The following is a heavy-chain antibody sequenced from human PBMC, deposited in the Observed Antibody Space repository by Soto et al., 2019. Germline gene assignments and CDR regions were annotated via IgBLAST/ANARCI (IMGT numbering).Heavy chain of an antibody. Sequence: EVQLVESGGGLVKPGGSLRLTCAGSTFNFTSYSLNWVRQAPGKGLEWVSSISATSTYIFYADSVKGLFTISRDNAKNSVSLQMNSLRAEDTALYYCARVNSASGSMHFDHWGQGTLVIVSS. D-gene: IGHD3-3*01. V-gene: IGHV3-21*01. J-gene: IGHJ4*02. CDR1: TFNFTSYS. CDR3: ARVNSASGSMHFDH. CDR2: ISATSTYI.